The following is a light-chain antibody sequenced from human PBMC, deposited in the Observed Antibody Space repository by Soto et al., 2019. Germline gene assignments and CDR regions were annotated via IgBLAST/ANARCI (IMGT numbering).Light chain of an antibody. CDR1: QNINHW. V-gene: IGKV1-5*01. CDR2: DVS. CDR3: QQYNSR. J-gene: IGKJ2*03. Sequence: DNLMTQSPSILSASVGDRVTITCRASQNINHWLAWYQQKPGKAPKLLIYDVSNLQTGVPSRFSGSGSGTEFTLTISSLQADDFATYFCQQYNSRFGQGTKVDIK.